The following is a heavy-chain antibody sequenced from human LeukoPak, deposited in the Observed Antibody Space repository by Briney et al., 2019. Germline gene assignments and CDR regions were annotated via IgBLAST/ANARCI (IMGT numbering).Heavy chain of an antibody. Sequence: SETRSLTCTVSGGSINSSNYYWGWIRQPPGEGLEWIGRIYYSGSTYCNPSLKSRVSISVDTSKDQFSMKLSSVTAADTAVYYCARHRDSSGWYYFDYWGQGTLVTVSS. V-gene: IGHV4-39*01. D-gene: IGHD6-19*01. CDR2: IYYSGST. CDR3: ARHRDSSGWYYFDY. J-gene: IGHJ4*02. CDR1: GGSINSSNYY.